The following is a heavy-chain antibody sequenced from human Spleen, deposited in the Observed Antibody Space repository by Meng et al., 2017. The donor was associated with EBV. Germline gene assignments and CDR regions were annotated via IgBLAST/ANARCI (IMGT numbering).Heavy chain of an antibody. CDR1: GYTFTSYG. V-gene: IGHV1-18*01. D-gene: IGHD1-26*01. CDR2: ISAYNGNT. Sequence: QVQLVQSGAEVKKPGASVKVSCKASGYTFTSYGITWVRQAPGQGLEWMGWISAYNGNTKYAQKLQGRVTMTTDTSTSTAYMELRSLISDDTAVYYCARVGREWELLGWFDPWGQGTLGTVSS. J-gene: IGHJ5*02. CDR3: ARVGREWELLGWFDP.